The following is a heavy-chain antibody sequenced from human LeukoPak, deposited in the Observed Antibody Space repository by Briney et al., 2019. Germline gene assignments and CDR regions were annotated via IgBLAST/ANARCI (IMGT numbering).Heavy chain of an antibody. CDR1: GGSISSGSYY. CDR2: IYTSGST. D-gene: IGHD2-8*01. V-gene: IGHV4-61*02. Sequence: SQTLSLTCTVSGGSISSGSYYWSWIRQPAGKGLEWIGRIYTSGSTNYNPSLKSRVTISVDTSKNQFSLKLSSVTAADTAVYYCARDVFGVDDAFDFWGQGTMVTVSS. CDR3: ARDVFGVDDAFDF. J-gene: IGHJ3*01.